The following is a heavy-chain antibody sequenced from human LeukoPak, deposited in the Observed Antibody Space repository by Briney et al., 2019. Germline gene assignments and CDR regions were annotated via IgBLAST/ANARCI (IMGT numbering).Heavy chain of an antibody. CDR2: IYSGGST. J-gene: IGHJ4*02. CDR3: AREGRGYYDSSGYYPLYYFDY. Sequence: LTGGSLRLSCAASGFTVSSNYMSWVRQAPGKGLEWVSVIYSGGSTYYADSVKGRFTISRDNSKNTLYLQMNSLRAEDTAVYYCAREGRGYYDSSGYYPLYYFDYWGQGTLVTVSS. CDR1: GFTVSSNY. D-gene: IGHD3-22*01. V-gene: IGHV3-66*01.